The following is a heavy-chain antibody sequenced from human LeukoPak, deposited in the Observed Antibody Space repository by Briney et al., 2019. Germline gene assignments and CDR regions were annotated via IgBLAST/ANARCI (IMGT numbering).Heavy chain of an antibody. D-gene: IGHD6-19*01. CDR3: ARGSYSSGWYGTWNYYYGMDV. V-gene: IGHV1-2*02. Sequence: ASVKVSCKASGYTFTDFYMLWVRQAPGQGLEWMGWINPNTGGTDYAQKFQGRVTMTRNTSISTAYMELSSLRSEDTAVYYCARGSYSSGWYGTWNYYYGMDVWGQGTTVTVSS. J-gene: IGHJ6*02. CDR2: INPNTGGT. CDR1: GYTFTDFY.